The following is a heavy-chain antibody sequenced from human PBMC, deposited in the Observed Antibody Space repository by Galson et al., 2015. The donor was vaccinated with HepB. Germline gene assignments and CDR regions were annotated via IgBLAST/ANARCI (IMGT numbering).Heavy chain of an antibody. Sequence: SLRLSCAASGFTFSSYAMSWVRQAPGKGLEWVSAISGSGGSTYYADSVKGRFTISRDNSKNTLYLQMNSLRAEDAAVYYCAKTSHRYSSSWYARDFDYWGQGTLVTVSS. CDR1: GFTFSSYA. CDR3: AKTSHRYSSSWYARDFDY. CDR2: ISGSGGST. V-gene: IGHV3-23*01. J-gene: IGHJ4*02. D-gene: IGHD6-13*01.